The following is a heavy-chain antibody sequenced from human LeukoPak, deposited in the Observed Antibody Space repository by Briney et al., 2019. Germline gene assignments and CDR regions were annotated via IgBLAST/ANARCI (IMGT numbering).Heavy chain of an antibody. CDR2: IVVVSGNT. CDR3: AADTRGGVYYGSGRSYYGMDV. CDR1: GFTFSSSA. Sequence: SVKVSCKASGFTFSSSAMQWVRQARGQRLEWIGWIVVVSGNTNYAQKFQERVTITRDMSTRKAYMELSSLRSEDTAVYYCAADTRGGVYYGSGRSYYGMDVWGQGTTVTVSS. D-gene: IGHD3-10*01. J-gene: IGHJ6*02. V-gene: IGHV1-58*02.